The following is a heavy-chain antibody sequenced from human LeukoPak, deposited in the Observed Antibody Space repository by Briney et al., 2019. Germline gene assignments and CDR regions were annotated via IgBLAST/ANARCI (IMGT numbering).Heavy chain of an antibody. J-gene: IGHJ5*02. CDR2: IYYTGST. Sequence: TSETLSLTCTVSGGSISNYYWSWIRQPPGKGLEWIGCIYYTGSTSYNPSLKSRVTMSLDASKNQFSLELNSVTPADTAVYYCARGGNYWPQWWFDPWGRGTLVSVSS. D-gene: IGHD1-26*01. CDR3: ARGGNYWPQWWFDP. CDR1: GGSISNYY. V-gene: IGHV4-59*01.